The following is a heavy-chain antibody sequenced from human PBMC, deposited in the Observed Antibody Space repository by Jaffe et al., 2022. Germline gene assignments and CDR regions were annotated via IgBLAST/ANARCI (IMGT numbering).Heavy chain of an antibody. CDR2: ISWNSGSI. J-gene: IGHJ4*02. CDR3: AKDGDYYGSGSYPPYFDY. Sequence: EVQLVESGGGLVQPGRSLRLSCAASGFTFDDYAMHWVRQAPGKGLEWVSGISWNSGSIGYADSVKGRFTISRDNAKNSLYLQMNSLRAEDTALYYCAKDGDYYGSGSYPPYFDYWGQGTLVTVSS. CDR1: GFTFDDYA. D-gene: IGHD3-10*01. V-gene: IGHV3-9*01.